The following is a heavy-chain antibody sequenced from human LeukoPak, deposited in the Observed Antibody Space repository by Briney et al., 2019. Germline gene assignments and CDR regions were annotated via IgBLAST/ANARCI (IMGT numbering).Heavy chain of an antibody. CDR1: GFTFSNYV. Sequence: GGSLRLSCAASGFTFSNYVMSWVRQAPGKGLEWVSTISGSGGSTYYADSVKGRFTISRDNSKNTLYLQMNSLRAEDTAVYYCAKDGDYYANYFDYWGQGTLVTVSS. CDR3: AKDGDYYANYFDY. V-gene: IGHV3-23*01. D-gene: IGHD3-10*01. CDR2: ISGSGGST. J-gene: IGHJ4*02.